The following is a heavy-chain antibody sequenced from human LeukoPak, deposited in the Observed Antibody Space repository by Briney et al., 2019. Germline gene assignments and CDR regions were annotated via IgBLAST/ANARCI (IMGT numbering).Heavy chain of an antibody. V-gene: IGHV3-23*01. CDR3: AKDTSIGRYCTNGVCSPFDY. Sequence: GGSLRLSCAGSGFTFSSYAMSRVRQAPGKGLEWVSAISETGGTTYDADSVKGRLTISIDNSKSTLYLQMNSLRAEDTAVYYCAKDTSIGRYCTNGVCSPFDYWGQGTLVTVSS. J-gene: IGHJ4*02. CDR2: ISETGGTT. CDR1: GFTFSSYA. D-gene: IGHD2-8*01.